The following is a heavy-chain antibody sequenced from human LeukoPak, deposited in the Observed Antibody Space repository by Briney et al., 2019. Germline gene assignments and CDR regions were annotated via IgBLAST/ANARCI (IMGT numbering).Heavy chain of an antibody. V-gene: IGHV4-30-4*07. Sequence: SETLSLTCAVSGGSISSGGYSWSWIRQPPGKGLEWIGYIYYSGSTYYNPSLKSRVTISVDTSKNQFSLKLSSVTAADTAVYYCARARISWWWPDAFDIWGQGTMVTVSS. CDR2: IYYSGST. J-gene: IGHJ3*02. D-gene: IGHD2-21*01. CDR1: GGSISSGGYS. CDR3: ARARISWWWPDAFDI.